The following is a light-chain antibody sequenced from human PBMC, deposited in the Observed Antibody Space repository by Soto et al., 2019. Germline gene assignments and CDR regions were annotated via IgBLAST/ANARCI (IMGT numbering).Light chain of an antibody. Sequence: DFQMTQSPSSVSASVEDRVTITCRASQGISSWLAWYQQKPGKAPKLLIYAASSLQSGVPSRFSGSGSGTEFTLTISSLQPDDFATYYCQHYNSYSEAFGQGTKVDIK. V-gene: IGKV1D-16*01. CDR2: AAS. CDR1: QGISSW. J-gene: IGKJ1*01. CDR3: QHYNSYSEA.